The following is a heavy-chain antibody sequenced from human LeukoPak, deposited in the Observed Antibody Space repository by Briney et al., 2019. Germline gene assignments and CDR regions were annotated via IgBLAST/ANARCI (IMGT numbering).Heavy chain of an antibody. CDR2: INPNSGGT. J-gene: IGHJ4*02. Sequence: GASVKVSCKASGYTFTGYYMHWVRQAPGRGLEWMGWINPNSGGTNYAQKFQGRVTMTRDTSISTAYMELNRLRSDDTAVYYCARVDPITMVIDYWGQGTLVTVSS. CDR1: GYTFTGYY. V-gene: IGHV1-2*02. CDR3: ARVDPITMVIDY. D-gene: IGHD3-10*01.